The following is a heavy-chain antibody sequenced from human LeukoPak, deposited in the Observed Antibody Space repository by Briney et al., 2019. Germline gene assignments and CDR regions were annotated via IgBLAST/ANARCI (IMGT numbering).Heavy chain of an antibody. J-gene: IGHJ1*01. Sequence: ASVKVSCKASGYTFTSYDINWVRQATGQGLEWMGWMNPNSGNTGYAQKFQGRVTMTRNTSISTAYMELSSLRSEDTAVYYCARRLNYYDSSGYSTKEYFQPWGQGTLVTVSS. V-gene: IGHV1-8*01. CDR3: ARRLNYYDSSGYSTKEYFQP. CDR1: GYTFTSYD. CDR2: MNPNSGNT. D-gene: IGHD3-22*01.